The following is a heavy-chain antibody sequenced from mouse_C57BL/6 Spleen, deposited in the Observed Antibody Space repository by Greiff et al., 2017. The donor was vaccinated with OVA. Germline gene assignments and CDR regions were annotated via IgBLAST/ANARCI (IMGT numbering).Heavy chain of an antibody. J-gene: IGHJ4*01. V-gene: IGHV1-15*01. D-gene: IGHD2-10*01. CDR1: GYTFTDYE. Sequence: QVQLKQSGAELVRPGASVTLSCKASGYTFTDYEMHWVKQTPVHGLEWIGAIDPETGGTAYTQKFKGKAILTADKSSSTAYMELRSLTSADSAVYYCTRPYPAMDYWGQGTSVTVSS. CDR2: IDPETGGT. CDR3: TRPYPAMDY.